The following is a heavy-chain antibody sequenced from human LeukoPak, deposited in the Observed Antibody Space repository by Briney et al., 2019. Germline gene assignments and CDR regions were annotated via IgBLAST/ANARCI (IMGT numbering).Heavy chain of an antibody. V-gene: IGHV1-18*01. CDR2: ISAYNGNT. D-gene: IGHD2-2*01. Sequence: ASVKVSCKASGYTFTSYGISWVRQAPGQRLEWMGWISAYNGNTNYAQKLQGRVTMTTDTSTSTAYMELRSLRSDDTAVYYCARVLGYCSSTSCYEIYNWFDPWGQGTMVTVSS. J-gene: IGHJ5*02. CDR3: ARVLGYCSSTSCYEIYNWFDP. CDR1: GYTFTSYG.